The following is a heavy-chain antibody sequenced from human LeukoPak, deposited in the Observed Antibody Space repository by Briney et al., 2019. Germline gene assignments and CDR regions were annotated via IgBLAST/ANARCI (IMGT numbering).Heavy chain of an antibody. CDR3: ARDPSPPFGYNYYMDV. V-gene: IGHV4-4*07. D-gene: IGHD3-10*01. CDR1: GGSISSYY. Sequence: PSETLSLTCTVSGGSISSYYWSWIRQPAGKGLEWIGRIYTSGSTNYNPSLKSRVTMSVDTSKNQFSLKLSSVTAADTAVYYCARDPSPPFGYNYYMDVWGKGTSVTVS. CDR2: IYTSGST. J-gene: IGHJ6*03.